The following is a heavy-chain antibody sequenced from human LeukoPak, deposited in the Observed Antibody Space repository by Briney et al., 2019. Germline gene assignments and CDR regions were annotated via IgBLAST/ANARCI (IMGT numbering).Heavy chain of an antibody. V-gene: IGHV3-74*01. CDR2: VNSDGSTT. CDR1: GFTFSNYW. Sequence: QPGGSLRLSCAVSGFTFSNYWMHWVRQAPGKGLVWASRVNSDGSTTNYADSVKGRFTISRDNAENTLYMRMNSLRPEDTAVYYCARGYYSSSRIDYWGQGTLVTVSS. D-gene: IGHD6-13*01. J-gene: IGHJ4*02. CDR3: ARGYYSSSRIDY.